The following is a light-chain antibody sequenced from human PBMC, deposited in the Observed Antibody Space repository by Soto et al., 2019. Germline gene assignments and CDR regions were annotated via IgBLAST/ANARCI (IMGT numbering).Light chain of an antibody. CDR3: QSYDSSRSGYV. V-gene: IGLV1-40*01. CDR2: ENN. J-gene: IGLJ1*01. CDR1: SSNIGAGYE. Sequence: QSVLTQPPSVSEAPGQRVTISCTGSSSNIGAGYEAHWYQQVPGTAPKLLIYENNNRPSGVPDRFSGSKSGTSASLAITGLQAEDEDEYDCQSYDSSRSGYVFGTGTKLTVL.